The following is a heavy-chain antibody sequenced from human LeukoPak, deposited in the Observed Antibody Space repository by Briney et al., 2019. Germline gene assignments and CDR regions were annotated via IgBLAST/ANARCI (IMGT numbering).Heavy chain of an antibody. CDR2: IASDGSHT. D-gene: IGHD3-16*01. CDR1: GFTFSTYF. CDR3: ATVWFRRFDY. J-gene: IGHJ4*02. V-gene: IGHV3-30-3*01. Sequence: PGRSLRLSCAASGFTFSTYFMHWVRQAPGKGLEWVAVIASDGSHTFYVESVKGRFTISRDNSKNTLYLQMNSLRAEDTAVYYCATVWFRRFDYWGQGILVTVSS.